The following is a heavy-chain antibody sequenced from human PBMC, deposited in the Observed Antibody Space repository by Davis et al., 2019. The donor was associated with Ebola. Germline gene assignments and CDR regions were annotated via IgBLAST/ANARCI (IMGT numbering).Heavy chain of an antibody. CDR3: ARDTTPAEGLWFGEFDY. Sequence: MPSETLSLTCTVSGGSISSYYWGWIRQPPGKGLEWIGSIYYSGSTYYNPSLKSRVTISVDTSKNQFSLKLSSVTAEYTAVYYCARDTTPAEGLWFGEFDYWGQGTLVTVSS. V-gene: IGHV4-39*02. CDR2: IYYSGST. D-gene: IGHD3-10*01. J-gene: IGHJ4*02. CDR1: GGSISSYY.